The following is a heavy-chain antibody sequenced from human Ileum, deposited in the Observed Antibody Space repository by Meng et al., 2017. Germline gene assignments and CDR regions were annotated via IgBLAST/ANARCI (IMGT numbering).Heavy chain of an antibody. V-gene: IGHV4-34*01. CDR1: GYSISSGYY. J-gene: IGHJ4*02. D-gene: IGHD4-17*01. Sequence: QVQLQQWGAGLLKPSETLSLTCAVSGYSISSGYYWSWIRQPPGKGLEWIGEINHSGNTNYNPSLKSRVTIAVDESKNHFSLKLSSATAADTAVYYCARIDDYGDYVDYWGQGTLVTVSS. CDR3: ARIDDYGDYVDY. CDR2: INHSGNT.